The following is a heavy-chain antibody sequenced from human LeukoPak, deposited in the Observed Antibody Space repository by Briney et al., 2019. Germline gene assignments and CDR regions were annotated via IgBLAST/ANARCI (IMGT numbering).Heavy chain of an antibody. Sequence: GESLKISCQGSGSSFTSYWIGWVRQLPGKGLEWMGIIYPGDSDTRYSPSFQGQVAISADKSISTAYLQWSSLKASDTAMYYCSLTYYDFWTWGQGALVTVSS. D-gene: IGHD3-3*01. CDR1: GSSFTSYW. V-gene: IGHV5-51*01. J-gene: IGHJ5*02. CDR2: IYPGDSDT. CDR3: SLTYYDFWT.